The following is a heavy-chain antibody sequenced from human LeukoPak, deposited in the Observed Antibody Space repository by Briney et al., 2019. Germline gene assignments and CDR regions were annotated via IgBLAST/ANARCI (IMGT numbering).Heavy chain of an antibody. J-gene: IGHJ3*02. CDR1: GGSISSYY. Sequence: SETLSLTCTVSGGSISSYYWSWTRQPAGKGLEWIGRIYTSGSANYNPSFKSRVTMSVDTSKNQFSLKLSSVTAADTAVYYCARDWADYYDFSGTNDAFDIWGQGTMVTVSS. CDR2: IYTSGSA. V-gene: IGHV4-4*07. D-gene: IGHD3-3*01. CDR3: ARDWADYYDFSGTNDAFDI.